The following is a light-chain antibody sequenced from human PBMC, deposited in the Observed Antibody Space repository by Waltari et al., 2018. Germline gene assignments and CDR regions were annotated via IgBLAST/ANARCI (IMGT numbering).Light chain of an antibody. CDR3: EVWDSSSDHPV. J-gene: IGLJ2*01. Sequence: SYVLTQPPSVSVAPGKTARITCGGNNIGSKSVHWYQQKPGQAPVLVVYDDSDRPSGLPERFSGSNSGNTATRTISRVEAGDEADYYCEVWDSSSDHPVFGGGTKLTVL. CDR2: DDS. CDR1: NIGSKS. V-gene: IGLV3-21*03.